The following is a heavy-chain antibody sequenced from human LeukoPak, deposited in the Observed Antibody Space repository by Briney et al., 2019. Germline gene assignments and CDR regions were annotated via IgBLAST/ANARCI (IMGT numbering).Heavy chain of an antibody. J-gene: IGHJ6*02. D-gene: IGHD2-15*01. CDR3: ARDTPLCSGGSCYPNLTFYYYYYYGMDV. CDR2: INSDGSST. V-gene: IGHV3-74*01. Sequence: GGSLRLSCAASGFTFSSYWMHWVRQAPGKGLVWVSRINSDGSSTSYADSVKGRFTISRDNAKSTLYLQMNSLRAEDTAVYYCARDTPLCSGGSCYPNLTFYYYYYYGMDVWGQGTTATVSS. CDR1: GFTFSSYW.